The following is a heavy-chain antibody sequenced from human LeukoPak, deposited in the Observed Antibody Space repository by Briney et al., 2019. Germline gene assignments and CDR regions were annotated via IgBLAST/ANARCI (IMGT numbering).Heavy chain of an antibody. CDR3: ATQTRWDAFDI. V-gene: IGHV4-30-4*01. J-gene: IGHJ3*02. CDR2: IYYSGST. Sequence: SQTLSLTCTVSGGSISSGDYYWSWIRQPPGKGLEWIGYIYYSGSTYYNPSLKSRVTISVDTSKNQFSLKLSSMTAADTAVYYCATQTRWDAFDIWGQGTMVTVSS. D-gene: IGHD2-15*01. CDR1: GGSISSGDYY.